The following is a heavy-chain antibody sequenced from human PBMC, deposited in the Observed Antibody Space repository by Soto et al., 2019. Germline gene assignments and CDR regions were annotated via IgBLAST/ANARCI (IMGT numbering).Heavy chain of an antibody. CDR3: AKERAWGSSRGGTLVL. V-gene: IGHV3-23*01. CDR2: ISGSGGST. Sequence: EVQLLESGGGLVQPGVSLRLSCAASGFTFSSSAMSWVRQAPGKGLEWVSSISGSGGSTYYADSVKGRFTISRDNSKNTLYLQMNSLRAEDTAVYYCAKERAWGSSRGGTLVLWGQGTLVTVSS. J-gene: IGHJ4*02. D-gene: IGHD6-13*01. CDR1: GFTFSSSA.